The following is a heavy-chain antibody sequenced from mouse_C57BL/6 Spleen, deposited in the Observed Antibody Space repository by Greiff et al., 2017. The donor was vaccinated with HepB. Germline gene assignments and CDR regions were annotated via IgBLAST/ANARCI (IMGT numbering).Heavy chain of an antibody. Sequence: QVQLQQPGAELVRPGSSVKLSCKASGYTFTSYWMHWVKQRPIQGLEWIGNIDPSDSETHYNQKFKDKATLTVDKSSSTAYMQRSSLTSEDSAVYYCARRDFLYYGSSLYYFDYWGQGTTLTVSS. CDR3: ARRDFLYYGSSLYYFDY. V-gene: IGHV1-52*01. J-gene: IGHJ2*01. D-gene: IGHD1-1*01. CDR1: GYTFTSYW. CDR2: IDPSDSET.